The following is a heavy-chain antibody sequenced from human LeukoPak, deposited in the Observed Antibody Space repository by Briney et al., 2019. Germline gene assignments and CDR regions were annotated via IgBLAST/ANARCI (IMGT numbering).Heavy chain of an antibody. CDR1: GGSFSGYY. CDR2: INHSGST. V-gene: IGHV4-34*01. D-gene: IGHD3-9*01. J-gene: IGHJ4*02. CDR3: ARGRYDILTGRDMDFDY. Sequence: PSETLSLTCAVYGGSFSGYYWSWIRQPPGKGLEWIGEINHSGSTNYNPSLKSRVTISVDTSKNQFSLKLSSVTAADTAVYYCARGRYDILTGRDMDFDYWGQGTLVTVSS.